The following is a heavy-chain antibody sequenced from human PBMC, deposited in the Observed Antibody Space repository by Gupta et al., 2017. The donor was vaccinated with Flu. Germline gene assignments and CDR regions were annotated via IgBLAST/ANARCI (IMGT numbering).Heavy chain of an antibody. D-gene: IGHD3-16*01. V-gene: IGHV4-61*02. CDR3: AIHIRLGEFTVDY. CDR2: IHTSGST. Sequence: QVQLQESGPGLVKPSQTLSLTCTVSGASISSGSFFWSWIRQPAGKGLEWIGRIHTSGSTNYNPSFESRVTISLDSSKNQFSLALRSVTAADTAVYYCAIHIRLGEFTVDYWGQGTLVTVSS. CDR1: GASISSGSFF. J-gene: IGHJ4*02.